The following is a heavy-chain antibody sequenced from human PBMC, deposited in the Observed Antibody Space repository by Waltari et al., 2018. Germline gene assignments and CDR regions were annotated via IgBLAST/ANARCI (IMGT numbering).Heavy chain of an antibody. V-gene: IGHV4-59*01. D-gene: IGHD1-26*01. Sequence: QVQLQESGPGLVKPSETLSLTCTVSGGSISSYYWSWIRQPPGKGLEWIGYIYYSGSTNYNPSRKSRVTISVDTSKNQFSLKLSSVTAADTAVYYCARDRRSGSYSDAFDIWGQGTMVTVSS. CDR3: ARDRRSGSYSDAFDI. J-gene: IGHJ3*02. CDR2: IYYSGST. CDR1: GGSISSYY.